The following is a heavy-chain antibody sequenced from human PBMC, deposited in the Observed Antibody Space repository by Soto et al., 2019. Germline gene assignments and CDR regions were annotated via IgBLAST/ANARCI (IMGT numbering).Heavy chain of an antibody. D-gene: IGHD3-22*01. CDR2: ISYDGSNK. V-gene: IGHV3-30-3*01. CDR3: ARVAMGDDSSGYYRDY. CDR1: GFTFSSYA. J-gene: IGHJ4*02. Sequence: GGSLRLSCAASGFTFSSYAMHWVRQAPGKGLEWVAVISYDGSNKYYADSVKGRFTISRDNSKNTLYLQMNSLRAEDTAVYYCARVAMGDDSSGYYRDYWGQGTLVTVSS.